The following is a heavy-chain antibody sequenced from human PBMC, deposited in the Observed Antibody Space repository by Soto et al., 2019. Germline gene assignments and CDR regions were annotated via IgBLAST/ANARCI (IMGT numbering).Heavy chain of an antibody. Sequence: SETLSLTCTVSGGSITSYYWSWIRQPPGKGLEWMGYLYYSGSTNNNPSLQSRVTISADPTTNPFSLKRSSVTAADTAVYYGARLGTVTSREFDYRGERPSVPVCS. V-gene: IGHV4-59*08. CDR3: ARLGTVTSREFDY. D-gene: IGHD4-17*01. CDR1: GGSITSYY. J-gene: IGHJ4*02. CDR2: LYYSGST.